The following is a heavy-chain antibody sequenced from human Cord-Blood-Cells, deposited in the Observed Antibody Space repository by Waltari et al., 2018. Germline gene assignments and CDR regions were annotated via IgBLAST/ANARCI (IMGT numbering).Heavy chain of an antibody. V-gene: IGHV3-7*01. J-gene: IGHJ4*02. D-gene: IGHD6-6*01. CDR3: ARALGVSSSYYFDY. Sequence: EVQLVESGGGLVQPGGSLRLSCAASGFTFSSYWMSWVRQAPGKGLEWVANIKQDGSEKYYVDSVKGRFTISRDNAKNSLYLQMNSLRAEDTAVYYCARALGVSSSYYFDYWGQGTLVTVSS. CDR1: GFTFSSYW. CDR2: IKQDGSEK.